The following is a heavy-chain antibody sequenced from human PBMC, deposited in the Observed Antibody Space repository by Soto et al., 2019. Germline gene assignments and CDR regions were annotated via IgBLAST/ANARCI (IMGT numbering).Heavy chain of an antibody. J-gene: IGHJ5*02. CDR2: INHSGST. D-gene: IGHD2-21*01. CDR1: GGSFSGYH. Sequence: QVQLQQWGAGLLKPSETLSLTCAVYGGSFSGYHWSWIRQSPGKGLEWIGEINHSGSTNYNPSLKSRVTISLDTSKKQFSLKLRSVTAGDTAVYYCARGSAWSVLDPWGQGTLVTVSS. V-gene: IGHV4-34*01. CDR3: ARGSAWSVLDP.